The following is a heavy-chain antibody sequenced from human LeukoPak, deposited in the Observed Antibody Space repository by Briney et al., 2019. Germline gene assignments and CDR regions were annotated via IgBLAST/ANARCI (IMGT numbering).Heavy chain of an antibody. CDR3: ARDREGIVVVVAATPFDY. CDR1: GYTFTSYG. Sequence: GSLKVSCKASGYTFTSYGISWVRQAPGQGLEWMGWISAYNGNTNYAQKLQGRVTMTTDTSTSTAYMELRSLRSDDTAVYYCARDREGIVVVVAATPFDYWGQGTLVTVSS. CDR2: ISAYNGNT. J-gene: IGHJ4*02. V-gene: IGHV1-18*01. D-gene: IGHD2-15*01.